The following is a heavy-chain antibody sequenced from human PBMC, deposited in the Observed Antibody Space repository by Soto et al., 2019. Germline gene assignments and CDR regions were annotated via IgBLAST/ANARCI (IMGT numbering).Heavy chain of an antibody. V-gene: IGHV3-23*01. D-gene: IGHD3-3*01. CDR2: ISGSGGST. J-gene: IGHJ4*02. CDR3: AKGTTIFGVVTKSDFDY. CDR1: GFTFSSYA. Sequence: EVQLLESGGGLVQPGGSLRLSCAASGFTFSSYAMSWVRQAPGKGLEWVSAISGSGGSTYYADSVKGRFTISRDNSKNTLYLQMHSLRAEDTAVYYCAKGTTIFGVVTKSDFDYWGQGTLVTVSS.